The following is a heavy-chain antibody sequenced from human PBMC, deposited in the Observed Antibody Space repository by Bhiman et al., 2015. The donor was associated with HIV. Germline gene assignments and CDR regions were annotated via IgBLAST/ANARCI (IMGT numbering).Heavy chain of an antibody. V-gene: IGHV3-9*01. D-gene: IGHD3-22*01. CDR2: ISWNGGTV. Sequence: EVQLVESGGGLVETGRSLRLSCAASGFTFDDYAIHWVRQAPGKGLEWVSGISWNGGTVGYADSVKGRFTISRDNTKNSLYLQMNSLRAEDTAVYYCTRFKGYASSTYYRTNWFDPWGLGTLVTVSS. CDR1: GFTFDDYA. CDR3: TRFKGYASSTYYRTNWFDP. J-gene: IGHJ5*02.